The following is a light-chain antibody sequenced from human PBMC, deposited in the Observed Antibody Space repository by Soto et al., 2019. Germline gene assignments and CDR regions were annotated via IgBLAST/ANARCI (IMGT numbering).Light chain of an antibody. CDR3: SSYAGSTTYV. Sequence: QSALTQPASVSGSPGQSITISCTGSDSDIGSYNLVSWYQQYPGKAPKSMIYEVSKRPSGASSRFSGSKSTNTAFLTISGLQPEDEADYYCSSYAGSTTYVFGTGTKLTV. V-gene: IGLV2-23*02. J-gene: IGLJ1*01. CDR2: EVS. CDR1: DSDIGSYNL.